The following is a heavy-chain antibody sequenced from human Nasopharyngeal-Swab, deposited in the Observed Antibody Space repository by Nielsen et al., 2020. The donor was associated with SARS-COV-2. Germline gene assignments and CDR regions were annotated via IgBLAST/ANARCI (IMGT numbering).Heavy chain of an antibody. V-gene: IGHV3-7*01. Sequence: GESLKISCAASGFTFSSYWMSWVRQAPGKGLEWVANIKQDGSEKYYVDSVKGRFTISRDNAKNPLYLQMNSLRAEDTAVYYCARERGNSLDYWGQGTLVTVSS. J-gene: IGHJ4*02. CDR1: GFTFSSYW. D-gene: IGHD4-23*01. CDR2: IKQDGSEK. CDR3: ARERGNSLDY.